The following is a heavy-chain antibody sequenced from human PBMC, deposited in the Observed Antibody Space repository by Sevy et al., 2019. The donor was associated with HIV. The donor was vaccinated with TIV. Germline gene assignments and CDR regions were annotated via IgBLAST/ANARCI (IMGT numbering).Heavy chain of an antibody. CDR2: LSFGCGKI. Sequence: GGSLRLSCAASGFAFYDYSMSWIRQAPGKGLEWVATLSFGCGKINYADSVKGRFTISRDNSKNSFNLQMDNLRVEDTALYYCAREGCTRPNDDWGQGTRVTVSS. J-gene: IGHJ4*02. CDR3: AREGCTRPNDD. CDR1: GFAFYDYS. V-gene: IGHV3-23*01. D-gene: IGHD2-8*01.